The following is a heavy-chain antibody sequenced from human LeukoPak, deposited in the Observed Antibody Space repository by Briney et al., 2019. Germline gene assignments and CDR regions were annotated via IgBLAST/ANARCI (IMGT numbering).Heavy chain of an antibody. CDR2: IYYSGST. V-gene: IGHV4-61*08. D-gene: IGHD2-2*01. Sequence: SSETLSLTCAVSGGSISSGGYSWSWIRQPPGKGLEWIGYIYYSGSTYYNPSLKSRVTISVDTSKNQFSLKLSSVSAADTALYYCARDQKGATCYDKRGQGTLVTVSS. CDR3: ARDQKGATCYDK. CDR1: GGSISSGGYS. J-gene: IGHJ4*02.